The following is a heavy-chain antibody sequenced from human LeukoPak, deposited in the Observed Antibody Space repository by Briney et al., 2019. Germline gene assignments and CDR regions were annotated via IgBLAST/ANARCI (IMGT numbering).Heavy chain of an antibody. CDR1: GFTFSNYW. Sequence: GGSLRLPCAASGFTFSNYWMSWVRQAPGKGLEWVANIKQDGSEKYYVDSVKGRFTISRDNAKNSLYLQMNSLRAEDTAVYYCARNDGDFRQYWGQGTLVTVSS. CDR3: ARNDGDFRQY. D-gene: IGHD4-17*01. V-gene: IGHV3-7*01. J-gene: IGHJ4*02. CDR2: IKQDGSEK.